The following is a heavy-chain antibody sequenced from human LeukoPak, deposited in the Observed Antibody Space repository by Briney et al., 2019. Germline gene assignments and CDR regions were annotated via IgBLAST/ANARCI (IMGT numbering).Heavy chain of an antibody. V-gene: IGHV1-46*01. D-gene: IGHD3-3*01. J-gene: IGHJ4*02. CDR2: INPSGGST. CDR3: ARGAFLRFLEWLSTEFEIDY. CDR1: GYTFTSYY. Sequence: ASVKVSCEASGYTFTSYYMHWVRQAPGQGLEWMGIINPSGGSTSYAQKFQGRVTMTRDTSTSTVYMELSSLRSEDTAVYYCARGAFLRFLEWLSTEFEIDYWGQGTLVTVSS.